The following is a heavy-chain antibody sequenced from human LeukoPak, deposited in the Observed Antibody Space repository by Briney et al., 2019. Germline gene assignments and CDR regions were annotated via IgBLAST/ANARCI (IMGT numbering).Heavy chain of an antibody. D-gene: IGHD5-12*01. J-gene: IGHJ3*02. CDR1: GGSISTYY. V-gene: IGHV4-4*07. CDR2: IYNSGNT. Sequence: TSETLSLTCTVSGGSISTYYWNWIRQPAGKGLEWIGHIYNSGNTNYNPSLKGRGTISVDRSRNMFSLKLSSVTAADTAVYYRARDYIVETGVVAFDIWGQGTMVTVSS. CDR3: ARDYIVETGVVAFDI.